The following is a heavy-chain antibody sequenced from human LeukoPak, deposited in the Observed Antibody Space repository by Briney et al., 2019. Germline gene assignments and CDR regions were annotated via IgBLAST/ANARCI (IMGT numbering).Heavy chain of an antibody. CDR3: ASDSSGYWSAFDI. CDR1: GYTFTGYY. CDR2: INPNSGGT. D-gene: IGHD3-22*01. V-gene: IGHV1-2*02. Sequence: GASVKVSRKASGYTFTGYYMHWVRQAPGQGLEWMGWINPNSGGTNYAQKFQGRVTMTRDTSISTAYMELSRLRSDDTAVYYCASDSSGYWSAFDIWGQGTMVTVSS. J-gene: IGHJ3*02.